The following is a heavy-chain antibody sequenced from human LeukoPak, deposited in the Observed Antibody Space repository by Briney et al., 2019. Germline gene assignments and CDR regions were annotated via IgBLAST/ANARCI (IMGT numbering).Heavy chain of an antibody. CDR3: AKGIYSSGWSYFDY. J-gene: IGHJ4*01. CDR1: GFTFSNSA. Sequence: GGSLRLSCAASGFTFSNSAMSWFRQAPGKGLEWVSTLSGSGITTYYADSVKGRFTISRDNSKNTLYLQMNSLRAEDTAVYYCAKGIYSSGWSYFDYWGHGTLVTVSS. V-gene: IGHV3-23*01. D-gene: IGHD6-19*01. CDR2: LSGSGITT.